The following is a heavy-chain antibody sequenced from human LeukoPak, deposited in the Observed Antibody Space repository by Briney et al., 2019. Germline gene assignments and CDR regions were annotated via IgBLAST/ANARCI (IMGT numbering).Heavy chain of an antibody. V-gene: IGHV3-30*18. CDR3: AKDADTATIIYWYFDL. CDR2: LSDDGSNT. Sequence: GGPLELPGPAPGFTPSNFGRNGFRKAPGKGLDWLEVLSDDGSNTFYADSVKGRFTISRDNSKNTLYLQLNSLRPEDTAVYYCAKDADTATIIYWYFDLWGRGTLVTVSS. CDR1: GFTPSNFG. J-gene: IGHJ2*01. D-gene: IGHD5-18*01.